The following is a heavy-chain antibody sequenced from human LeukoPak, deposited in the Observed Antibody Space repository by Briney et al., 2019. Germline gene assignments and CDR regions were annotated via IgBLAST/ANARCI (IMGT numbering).Heavy chain of an antibody. CDR2: ISGSGGST. CDR1: GFIFRSYG. D-gene: IGHD3-10*01. J-gene: IGHJ6*03. V-gene: IGHV3-23*01. CDR3: AKSGIWFGELLSDYYYYYMDV. Sequence: GGSLRLSCAASGFIFRSYGMSWVRQAPGKGLEWVSAISGSGGSTYYADSVKGRFTISRDNSKNTLYLQMNSLRAEDTAVYYCAKSGIWFGELLSDYYYYYMDVWGKGTTVTISS.